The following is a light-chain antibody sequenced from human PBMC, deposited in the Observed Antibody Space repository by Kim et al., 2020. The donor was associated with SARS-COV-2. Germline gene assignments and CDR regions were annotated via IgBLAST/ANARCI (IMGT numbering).Light chain of an antibody. CDR2: LNSDGSH. CDR3: QTWGTGNQGGV. Sequence: QPVLTQSPSASASLGASVKLTCTLSSGHSSYAIAWHQQQPEKGPRYLMKLNSDGSHSKGDGIPDRFSGSSSGAERYLTISSLQSEDEADYYCQTWGTGNQGGVFGTGTRSPS. V-gene: IGLV4-69*01. J-gene: IGLJ1*01. CDR1: SGHSSYA.